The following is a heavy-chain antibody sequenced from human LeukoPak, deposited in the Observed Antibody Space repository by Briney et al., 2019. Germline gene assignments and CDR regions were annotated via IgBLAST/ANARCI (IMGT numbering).Heavy chain of an antibody. J-gene: IGHJ4*02. CDR3: ARDRERWLQGTFDY. V-gene: IGHV1-18*01. CDR1: GYTFTSYG. D-gene: IGHD5-24*01. Sequence: ASVKVSCKASGYTFTSYGISWVRQAPGQGLEWMGWISAYNGNTNYAQKLQGRVTMTIDASTSTAYMELRSLRSDDTAVYYCARDRERWLQGTFDYWGQGTLVTVSS. CDR2: ISAYNGNT.